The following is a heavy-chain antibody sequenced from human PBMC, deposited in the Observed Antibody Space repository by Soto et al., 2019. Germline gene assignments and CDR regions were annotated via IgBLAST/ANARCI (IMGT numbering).Heavy chain of an antibody. CDR3: ARVDYDFWSGYTPQGMDV. Sequence: PGGSLRLSCAASGFTFSSYSMNWVRQAPGKGLEWVSSISSSSSYIYYADSVKGRFTISRDNAKNSLYLQMNSLRAEDTAVYYCARVDYDFWSGYTPQGMDVWGKGTTVTVSS. D-gene: IGHD3-3*01. V-gene: IGHV3-21*01. CDR1: GFTFSSYS. CDR2: ISSSSSYI. J-gene: IGHJ6*04.